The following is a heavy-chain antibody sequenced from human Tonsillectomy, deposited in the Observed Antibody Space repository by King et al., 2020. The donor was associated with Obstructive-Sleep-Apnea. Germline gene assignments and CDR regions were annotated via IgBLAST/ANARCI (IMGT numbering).Heavy chain of an antibody. V-gene: IGHV2-26*01. CDR1: GFSLSNARVG. CDR2: IFSNDEK. J-gene: IGHJ6*02. CDR3: ARIWFGDYFHGMDV. Sequence: VTLKESGPVLVKPTETLTLTCTVSGFSLSNARVGVGWIRQPPGKALEWLAHIFSNDEKAYSTSLKRRLTISKDTPKSQVVLTMTNMDPVDTATYYCARIWFGDYFHGMDVWGQGTTVTVSS. D-gene: IGHD3-10*01.